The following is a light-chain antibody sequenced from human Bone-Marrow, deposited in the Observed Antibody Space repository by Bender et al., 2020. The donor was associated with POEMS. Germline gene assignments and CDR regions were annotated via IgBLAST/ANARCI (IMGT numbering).Light chain of an antibody. CDR1: NIGSRS. J-gene: IGLJ2*01. V-gene: IGLV3-21*02. Sequence: SSELTQPPSLSVAPGQTARINCGGHNIGSRSVHWYQQKPGQAPVLVVYDDSDRPSGIPERFSGSNSGNTATLTISRVEAGDEADYYCQVWDSSADHVVFGGGTKVTVL. CDR3: QVWDSSADHVV. CDR2: DDS.